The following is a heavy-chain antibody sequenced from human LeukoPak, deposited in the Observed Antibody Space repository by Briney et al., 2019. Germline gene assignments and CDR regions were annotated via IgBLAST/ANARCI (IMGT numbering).Heavy chain of an antibody. J-gene: IGHJ4*02. D-gene: IGHD6-19*01. CDR2: ISYDGSNK. Sequence: GGSLRLSCAASGFTFSSYWMSWVRQAPGKGLEWVAVISYDGSNKYYADSVKGRFTISRDNSKNTLYLQMNSLRAEDTAVYYCAKDTSIAVAGYFDYWGQGTLVTVSS. CDR3: AKDTSIAVAGYFDY. V-gene: IGHV3-30*18. CDR1: GFTFSSYW.